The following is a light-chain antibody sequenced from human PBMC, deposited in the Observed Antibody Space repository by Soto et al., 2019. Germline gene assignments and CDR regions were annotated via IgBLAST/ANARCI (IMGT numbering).Light chain of an antibody. V-gene: IGKV1-27*01. J-gene: IGKJ3*01. CDR2: DAS. Sequence: SRLTQSPSSLSSSVGDRVTITCQANEVISYYLAWYQQKPGKGPKLLIYDASTLQSGVPPRFSGSGSGTDFTLTISSLQPEDVGTYYCQKYNGAFTFCPGTKVDI. CDR1: EVISYY. CDR3: QKYNGAFT.